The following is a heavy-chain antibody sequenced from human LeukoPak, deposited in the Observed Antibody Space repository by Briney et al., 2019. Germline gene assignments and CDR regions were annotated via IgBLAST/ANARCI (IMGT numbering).Heavy chain of an antibody. J-gene: IGHJ4*02. CDR2: ISGSGGST. Sequence: GGSLRLSCAASGFTVSSNYMSWVRQAPGKGLEWVSAISGSGGSTYYADSVKGRFTISRDNSKNTLYLQMNSLRAEDTAVYYCAGRSSSWLYYFDYWGQGTLVTVSS. V-gene: IGHV3-23*01. CDR3: AGRSSSWLYYFDY. D-gene: IGHD6-13*01. CDR1: GFTVSSNY.